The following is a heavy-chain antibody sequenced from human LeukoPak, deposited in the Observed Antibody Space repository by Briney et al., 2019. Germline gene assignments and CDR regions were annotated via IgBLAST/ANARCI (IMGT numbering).Heavy chain of an antibody. CDR2: IISISAIA. J-gene: IGHJ4*02. CDR3: ARDTMVRGVTFDY. V-gene: IGHV1-69*04. D-gene: IGHD3-10*01. CDR1: GGTLRSYT. Sequence: SAKVSRKASGGTLRSYTISRVRQARGQGGEWMGRIISISAIANYAQKFKVRVTITVDKSTSTVYMELSSLRAEDTAVYYCARDTMVRGVTFDYWGQGTLVTVSS.